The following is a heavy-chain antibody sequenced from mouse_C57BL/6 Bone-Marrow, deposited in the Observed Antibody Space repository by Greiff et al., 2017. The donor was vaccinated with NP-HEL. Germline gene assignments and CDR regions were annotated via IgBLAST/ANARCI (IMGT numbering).Heavy chain of an antibody. CDR3: ANHYYGSSFYAMDY. Sequence: EVKLMESGPGLVKPSQSLSLTCSVTGYSITSGYYWNWIRQFPGNKLEWMGYISYDGSNNYNPSLKNRISITRDTSKNQFFLKLNSVTTEDTATYYCANHYYGSSFYAMDYWGQGTSVTVSS. V-gene: IGHV3-6*01. D-gene: IGHD1-1*01. CDR1: GYSITSGYY. J-gene: IGHJ4*01. CDR2: ISYDGSN.